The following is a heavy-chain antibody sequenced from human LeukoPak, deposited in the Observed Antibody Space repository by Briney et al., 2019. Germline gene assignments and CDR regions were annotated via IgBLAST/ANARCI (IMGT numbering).Heavy chain of an antibody. V-gene: IGHV4-59*01. CDR3: ARSDSSGYYYY. CDR1: GGSISSYY. D-gene: IGHD3-22*01. CDR2: IYYSGST. J-gene: IGHJ4*02. Sequence: PSETLSLTCTVSGGSISSYYWSWIRQPPGKGLEWIGYIYYSGSTNYNPSLKSRVTISVDTSKNQFSLKLSSVTAADTAVYYCARSDSSGYYYYWGQGTLVTVSS.